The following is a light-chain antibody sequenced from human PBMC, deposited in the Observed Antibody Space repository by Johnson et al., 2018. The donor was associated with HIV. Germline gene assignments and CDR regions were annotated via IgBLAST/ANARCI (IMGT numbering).Light chain of an antibody. V-gene: IGLV1-51*02. J-gene: IGLJ1*01. CDR2: ENN. Sequence: QPVLTQPPSVSAAPGQKVTISCSGSSSNIGNNYVSWYQQLPGTAPKLLIYENNKRPSGIPDRFSGSKSGTSATLGITGLQTGDEADDYCGTWDSSLSAGRYVFGTGTKVTVL. CDR3: GTWDSSLSAGRYV. CDR1: SSNIGNNY.